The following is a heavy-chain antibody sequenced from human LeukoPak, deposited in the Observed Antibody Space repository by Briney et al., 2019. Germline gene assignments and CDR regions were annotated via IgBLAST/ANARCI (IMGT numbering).Heavy chain of an antibody. D-gene: IGHD3-10*01. CDR3: ARDPENYGSGLYYFDY. J-gene: IGHJ4*02. CDR2: INPNSGGT. Sequence: ASVKVSCKASGYTFTDYFMNWVRQAPGQGLEWMGWINPNSGGTNYAQKFQGRVTMTRDTSISTAYMELSRLRSDDTAVYYCARDPENYGSGLYYFDYWGQGTLVTVSS. V-gene: IGHV1-2*02. CDR1: GYTFTDYF.